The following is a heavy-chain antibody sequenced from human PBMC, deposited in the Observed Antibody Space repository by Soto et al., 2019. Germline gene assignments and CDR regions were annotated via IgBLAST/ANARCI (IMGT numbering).Heavy chain of an antibody. D-gene: IGHD6-6*01. V-gene: IGHV3-64*01. CDR1: GFTLSGYA. J-gene: IGHJ6*03. CDR2: ISSNGVGT. Sequence: GGSLRLSCAASGFTLSGYAMDWVRQAPWKGLEYVSGISSNGVGTYSANSVQGRFTISRDNSKNTVYLQMGSLRPEDMAVYYCARRARPDFYYMDVWGKGTTVTVSS. CDR3: ARRARPDFYYMDV.